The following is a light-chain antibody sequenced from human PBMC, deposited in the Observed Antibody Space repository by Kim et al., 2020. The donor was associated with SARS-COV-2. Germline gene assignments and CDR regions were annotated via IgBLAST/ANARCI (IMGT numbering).Light chain of an antibody. J-gene: IGLJ2*01. CDR2: KDS. Sequence: PGQTARITCSGDALAKQYAYWYQQKPGQAPVVVMYKDSERPSGIPERFSGSSSGTTVTLTISGVQAEDEADYYCQSTDSSGTYVVFGGGTQLTV. CDR1: ALAKQY. V-gene: IGLV3-25*03. CDR3: QSTDSSGTYVV.